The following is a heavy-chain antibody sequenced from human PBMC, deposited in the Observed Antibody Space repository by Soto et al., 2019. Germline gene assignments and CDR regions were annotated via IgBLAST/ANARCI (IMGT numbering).Heavy chain of an antibody. V-gene: IGHV3-23*01. CDR1: GFTFSSYA. CDR2: ISGGGETT. Sequence: EVQLLESGGGLVQPGGSLRLSCAASGFTFSSYAMWWVRQAPGKGLECVSAISGGGETTYYADSVKGRFTISRDNSNNTLYLQMNSLRAEDTAVYYCAVNSGSGRYYFDYWGQGSLVTVSS. J-gene: IGHJ4*02. CDR3: AVNSGSGRYYFDY. D-gene: IGHD3-10*01.